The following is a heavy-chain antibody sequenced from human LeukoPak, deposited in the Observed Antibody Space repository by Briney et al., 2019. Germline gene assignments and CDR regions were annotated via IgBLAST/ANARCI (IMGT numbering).Heavy chain of an antibody. V-gene: IGHV3-23*03. CDR3: AKDQVISGSEASDI. Sequence: GGSLRLSCAASGFTFSIYAMSWVRQAPGKGLEWVSVIYSGGSTYYADSVKGRFTISRDNSKNTLYLQMNSLRAEDTAVYYCAKDQVISGSEASDIWGQGTMVTVSS. D-gene: IGHD2-21*01. CDR2: IYSGGST. CDR1: GFTFSIYA. J-gene: IGHJ3*02.